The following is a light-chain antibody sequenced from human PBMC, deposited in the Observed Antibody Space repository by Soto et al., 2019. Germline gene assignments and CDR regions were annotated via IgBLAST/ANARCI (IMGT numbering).Light chain of an antibody. J-gene: IGKJ4*01. CDR2: AAS. CDR1: QSITTW. CDR3: QQTTSFPLT. V-gene: IGKV1-12*01. Sequence: DIQMTQSPSTLSASVGDRVTITCRASQSITTWVAWYQQKPGKAPKLLIHAASNLESGVPSRFSGSGSGTDFTLTISSLQPEDFATYYCQQTTSFPLTFGGGTKVEIK.